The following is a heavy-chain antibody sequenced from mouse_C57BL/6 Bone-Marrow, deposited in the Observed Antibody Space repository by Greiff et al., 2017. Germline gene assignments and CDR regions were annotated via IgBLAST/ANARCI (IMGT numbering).Heavy chain of an antibody. V-gene: IGHV1-26*01. Sequence: VQLQQSAPALLPPVAPFPPSFTSSLYTFTYYYINCVKQSHGKSLEWIGDINPNNGGTSYNQKFKGKATLTVDKSSSTAYMELRSLTSEDSAVYYCAGGRDLNWYFDVWGTGTTVTVSS. CDR3: AGGRDLNWYFDV. CDR2: INPNNGGT. J-gene: IGHJ1*03. D-gene: IGHD3-3*01. CDR1: LYTFTYYY.